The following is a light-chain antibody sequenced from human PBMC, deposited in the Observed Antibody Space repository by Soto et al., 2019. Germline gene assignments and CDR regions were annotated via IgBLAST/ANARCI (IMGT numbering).Light chain of an antibody. CDR2: AAS. Sequence: DIQMTQSPSSLSASVGDRITITCRASQGIGNDLGWYQQKPGNAPKRLIFAASSWQSGVPSRFSGSESGTELILAISSLEPEDFATYYCQQYKSYPLIFGGGTKVEVK. CDR1: QGIGND. J-gene: IGKJ4*01. CDR3: QQYKSYPLI. V-gene: IGKV1-17*01.